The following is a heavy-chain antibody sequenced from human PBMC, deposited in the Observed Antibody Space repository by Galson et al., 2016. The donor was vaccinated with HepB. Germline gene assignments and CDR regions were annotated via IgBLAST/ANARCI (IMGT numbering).Heavy chain of an antibody. D-gene: IGHD3-10*01. Sequence: SLRLSCAASGFTFSSFAVSWVRRVPGKGLEWVSAISGRGDRISYAESVKGRFIISRDNSKNTLDVEMKSLRVEDTAVYYCAKEGWFGELLYGHFDFWGQGTLVTVSS. CDR2: ISGRGDRI. CDR3: AKEGWFGELLYGHFDF. CDR1: GFTFSSFA. J-gene: IGHJ4*02. V-gene: IGHV3-23*01.